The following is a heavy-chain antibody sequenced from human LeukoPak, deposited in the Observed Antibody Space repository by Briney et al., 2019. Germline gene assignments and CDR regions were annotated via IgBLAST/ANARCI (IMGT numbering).Heavy chain of an antibody. CDR1: GGSFSGYY. Sequence: SETLSPTCAVFGGSFSGYYWSWIRRPPGKGLEWIGYIYYSGSTNYNPSLKSRVTMSVDTSKNQFSLKLSSVTALDTAVYYCARWVSGDRYFDYWGQGTLVTVSS. CDR2: IYYSGST. V-gene: IGHV4-34*10. D-gene: IGHD3-10*01. J-gene: IGHJ4*02. CDR3: ARWVSGDRYFDY.